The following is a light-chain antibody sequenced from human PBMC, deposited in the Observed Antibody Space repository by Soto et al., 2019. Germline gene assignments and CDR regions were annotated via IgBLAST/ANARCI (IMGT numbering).Light chain of an antibody. J-gene: IGKJ1*01. Sequence: IVLTQSPGTLSLSPGERATLSCRASQSVSSNFLAWYQQKPGQAPRLLIYGASSRATGIPDRFSGSGSGTDFTLTISRLEPEDFAVYYCQQGGSSTWTFGQGTKVEIK. V-gene: IGKV3-20*01. CDR3: QQGGSSTWT. CDR2: GAS. CDR1: QSVSSNF.